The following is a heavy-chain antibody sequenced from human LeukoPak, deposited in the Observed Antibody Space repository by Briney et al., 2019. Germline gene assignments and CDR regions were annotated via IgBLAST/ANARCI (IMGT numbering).Heavy chain of an antibody. V-gene: IGHV4-4*02. CDR1: GGSISSSNW. J-gene: IGHJ4*02. Sequence: SETLSLTCAVSGGSISSSNWWSWVRQPPGKGLEWIGEIYHSGSTNYNPSLKSRVTISVDKSKNQFSLKLSSVTAADTAVYYCARDGRYYDSSGYIRGFDYWGQGTLVTVSS. CDR2: IYHSGST. D-gene: IGHD3-22*01. CDR3: ARDGRYYDSSGYIRGFDY.